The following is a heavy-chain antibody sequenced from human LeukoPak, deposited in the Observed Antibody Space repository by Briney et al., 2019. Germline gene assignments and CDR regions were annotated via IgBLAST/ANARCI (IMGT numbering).Heavy chain of an antibody. CDR1: GFSFNNYT. J-gene: IGHJ4*02. Sequence: GGSLRLSCAASGFSFNNYTMNWVRQAPGKGLKWLSHIRSSTNTIYYADSVKGRFTISRDNAKNSLYLQMNSLRAEDTAVYYCARDTKAAAGRFDYWGQGTPVTVSS. CDR2: IRSSTNTI. V-gene: IGHV3-48*01. CDR3: ARDTKAAAGRFDY. D-gene: IGHD6-13*01.